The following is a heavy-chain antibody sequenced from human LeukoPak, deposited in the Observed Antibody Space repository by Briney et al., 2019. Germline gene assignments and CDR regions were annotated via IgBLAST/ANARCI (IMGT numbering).Heavy chain of an antibody. CDR3: AGSHNWGFDY. J-gene: IGHJ4*02. V-gene: IGHV6-1*01. Sequence: SQTLSLTCVISGDSVSNNNAVWNWIRQSPSRGLEWLGRTYFRSQWSSDYAVSVKGRITVNSDTSKNQFSLHLNSVTPEDTAIYYCAGSHNWGFDYWGQGTLVTVSS. CDR2: TYFRSQWSS. D-gene: IGHD1-1*01. CDR1: GDSVSNNNAV.